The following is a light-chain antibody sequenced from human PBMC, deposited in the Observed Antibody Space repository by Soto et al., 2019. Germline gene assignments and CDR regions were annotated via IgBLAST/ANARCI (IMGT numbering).Light chain of an antibody. CDR1: SSNLGSNS. V-gene: IGLV1-44*01. CDR2: INA. Sequence: QSVLTQPPSVSGTPGQRVIISCSGSSSNLGSNSVNWYQQLPGTAPTLLIYINAQRPSGVPDRFSGSKSGTSASLAISGLQSEDEAYYYCATLDDSLLGVFGTGTKLTVL. J-gene: IGLJ1*01. CDR3: ATLDDSLLGV.